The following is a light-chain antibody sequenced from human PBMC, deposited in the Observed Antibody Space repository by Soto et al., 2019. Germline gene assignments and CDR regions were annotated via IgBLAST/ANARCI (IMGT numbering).Light chain of an antibody. CDR1: QSISRY. J-gene: IGKJ4*01. Sequence: DIQMTQSPSSLSASVGDRVTIPCRASQSISRYLNWYQQKPGKAPNLLIYGTSNLQSGVPSRFSGSGSGTDFTLTISSLQPEDFATYYCQQTFSTPLTFGAGTKVDIK. CDR2: GTS. CDR3: QQTFSTPLT. V-gene: IGKV1-39*01.